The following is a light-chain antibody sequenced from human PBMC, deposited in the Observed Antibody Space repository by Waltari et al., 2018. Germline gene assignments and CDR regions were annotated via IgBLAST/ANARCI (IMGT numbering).Light chain of an antibody. CDR1: HSVNEY. CDR3: QQRSNWPPIT. Sequence: EIVLTQSPGTLSLSPGETATLSCRASHSVNEYLAWYQQKPAQAPRLRIYNASKSATGIPARFSGSGSGTDFTLTISSLEPEDSAVYYCQQRSNWPPITFGQGTRLEIK. CDR2: NAS. V-gene: IGKV3-11*01. J-gene: IGKJ5*01.